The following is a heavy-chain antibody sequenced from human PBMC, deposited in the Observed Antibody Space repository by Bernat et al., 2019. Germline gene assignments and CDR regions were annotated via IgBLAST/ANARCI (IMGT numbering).Heavy chain of an antibody. V-gene: IGHV3-30*18. CDR1: GFTFSSYG. Sequence: QVQLVESGGGVVQPGRSLRLSCAASGFTFSSYGMHWVRQAPGKGLEWVVVISYDGSNKYYADSVKGRFTISRDNSKNTLYLQMNSLRAEDTAVYYCAKGLGWFGEFPGQPMDVWGQGTTVTVSS. CDR3: AKGLGWFGEFPGQPMDV. J-gene: IGHJ6*02. D-gene: IGHD3-10*01. CDR2: ISYDGSNK.